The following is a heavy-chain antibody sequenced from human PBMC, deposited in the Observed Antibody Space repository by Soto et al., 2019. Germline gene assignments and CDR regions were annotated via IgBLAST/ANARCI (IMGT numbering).Heavy chain of an antibody. CDR2: IWYDGSNK. CDR1: GFTFSSYG. CDR3: ARAAWEPTYYYGMDV. V-gene: IGHV3-33*01. Sequence: PGGSLRLSCAASGFTFSSYGMHWVRQAPGKGLEWVAVIWYDGSNKYYADSVKGRFTISRDNSKNTLYLQMNSLRAEDTAVYYCARAAWEPTYYYGMDVWGQGTTVTVSS. J-gene: IGHJ6*02. D-gene: IGHD1-26*01.